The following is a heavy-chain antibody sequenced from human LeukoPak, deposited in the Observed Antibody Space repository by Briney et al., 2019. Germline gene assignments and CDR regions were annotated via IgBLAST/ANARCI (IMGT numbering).Heavy chain of an antibody. D-gene: IGHD3-16*01. V-gene: IGHV3-20*04. CDR1: GFTFDDYG. J-gene: IGHJ3*02. CDR3: ARDRLMITFGGALNAFDI. CDR2: INCNGGST. Sequence: AGGSLRLSCAASGFTFDDYGMSWVRQAPGKGLEWVSGINCNGGSTGYADSVKGRFTISRDNAKNSLYLQMNSLRAEDTALYYCARDRLMITFGGALNAFDIWGQGTMVTVSS.